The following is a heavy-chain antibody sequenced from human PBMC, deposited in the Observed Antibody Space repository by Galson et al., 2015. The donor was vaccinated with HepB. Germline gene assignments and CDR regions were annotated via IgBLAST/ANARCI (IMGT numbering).Heavy chain of an antibody. CDR3: ARGHWYGSGSYYPDY. CDR2: INPNSGGT. Sequence: SVKVSCKASGYIFSGYYIYWVRQAPGEGLEWMGWINPNSGGTNYAQKFQGLVTMTRDTSISTAYMELSRLKSDDTAVYYCARGHWYGSGSYYPDYWGQGTLVTVSS. J-gene: IGHJ4*02. CDR1: GYIFSGYY. V-gene: IGHV1-2*04. D-gene: IGHD3-10*01.